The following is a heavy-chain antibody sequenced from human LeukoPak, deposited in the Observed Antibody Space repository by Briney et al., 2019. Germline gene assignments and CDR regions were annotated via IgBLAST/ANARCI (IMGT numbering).Heavy chain of an antibody. Sequence: GGSLRLSCAASGFTFSSYSMNWVRQAPGKGLEWVSYISSSSSTIYYADSVKGRFTISRDNAMNSLYLQMNSLRAEDTAVYYCARDAFPEIPAAKMPMDYWGQGTLVTVSS. CDR2: ISSSSSTI. CDR1: GFTFSSYS. D-gene: IGHD2-2*01. J-gene: IGHJ4*02. V-gene: IGHV3-48*01. CDR3: ARDAFPEIPAAKMPMDY.